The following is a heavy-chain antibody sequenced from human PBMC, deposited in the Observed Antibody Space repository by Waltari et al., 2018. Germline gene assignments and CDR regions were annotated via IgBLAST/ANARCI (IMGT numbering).Heavy chain of an antibody. CDR1: GGSISSSSYY. V-gene: IGHV4-39*01. D-gene: IGHD1-20*01. CDR2: IYYSGRT. CDR3: ARHSPITRPPDY. J-gene: IGHJ4*02. Sequence: QLQLQESGPGLVKPSETLSLTCTVSGGSISSSSYYWGWIRQPPGKGLEWIGSIYYSGRTYYNPSLESRVTISVDTSKNQFSLKLSSVTAADTAVYYCARHSPITRPPDYWGQGTLVTVSS.